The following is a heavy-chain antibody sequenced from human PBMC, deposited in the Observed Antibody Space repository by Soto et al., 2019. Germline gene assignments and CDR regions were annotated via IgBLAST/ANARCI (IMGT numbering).Heavy chain of an antibody. D-gene: IGHD5-18*01. Sequence: GGSLRLSCAASGFTFGSYSMNWVRQAPGKGLEWVSSISSSSSYIYYADSVKGRFTISRDNAKNSLYLQMNSLRAEDTAVYYCARDQPGYSYRYGLGYWGQGTLVTVSS. CDR2: ISSSSSYI. CDR1: GFTFGSYS. J-gene: IGHJ4*02. V-gene: IGHV3-21*01. CDR3: ARDQPGYSYRYGLGY.